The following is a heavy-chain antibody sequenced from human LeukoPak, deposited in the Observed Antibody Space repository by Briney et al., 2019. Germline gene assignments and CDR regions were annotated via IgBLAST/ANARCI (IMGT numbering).Heavy chain of an antibody. D-gene: IGHD2-2*01. CDR2: IYHTGST. J-gene: IGHJ5*02. V-gene: IGHV4-30-2*01. CDR1: GGSISSGLYS. CDR3: ARLQYCSGTSCYWFDP. Sequence: SQTLSLTCDVSGGSISSGLYSWRWIRQPLGKGLEWIGYIYHTGSTYYNPSLKSRVTISVDTSKNQFSLRLSSVTAADTAVYYCARLQYCSGTSCYWFDPWGQGTLVTVSS.